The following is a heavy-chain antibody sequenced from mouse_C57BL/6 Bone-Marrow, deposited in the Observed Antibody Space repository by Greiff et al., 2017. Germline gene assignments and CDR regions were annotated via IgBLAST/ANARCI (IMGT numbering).Heavy chain of an antibody. CDR2: IDPSDSYN. CDR1: GYTFTSYW. D-gene: IGHD2-2*01. Sequence: VQLQQPGAELVMPGASVKLSCKASGYTFTSYWMHWVKQRPGQGLEWIGEIDPSDSYNNYNQKFKGTSTLTVAKSSSTAYMQLSSLTSEDAAVYYSAREPTDCGYDGGYFDVWGTGTTVTVSS. J-gene: IGHJ1*03. CDR3: AREPTDCGYDGGYFDV. V-gene: IGHV1-69*01.